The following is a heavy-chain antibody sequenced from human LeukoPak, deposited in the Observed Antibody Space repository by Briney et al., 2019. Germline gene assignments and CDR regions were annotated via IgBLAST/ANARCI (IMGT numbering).Heavy chain of an antibody. CDR1: GYSFSSYW. Sequence: GESLKISCKGSGYSFSSYWIGWVRQMPGKGLEWMGTIYPGDSDTRYSPSFQGQVTISADKSISTAYLQWSSLKASDTAMYYCARPVDSSHTWFYFDYWGQGTLVTVSS. CDR3: ARPVDSSHTWFYFDY. J-gene: IGHJ4*02. CDR2: IYPGDSDT. V-gene: IGHV5-51*01. D-gene: IGHD3-9*01.